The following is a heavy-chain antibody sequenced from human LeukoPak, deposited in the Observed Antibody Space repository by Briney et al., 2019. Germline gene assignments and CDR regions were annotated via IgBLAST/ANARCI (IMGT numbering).Heavy chain of an antibody. CDR3: ARGFYRSFVDY. CDR1: GFTFSSYW. D-gene: IGHD2-15*01. CDR2: INSDGSST. Sequence: PGGSLRLSCAASGFTFSSYWMHWVLQAPGKGLVWVSRINSDGSSTSYADSVKGRFTISRDNAKNTLYLQMNSLRAEDTAVYYCARGFYRSFVDYWGQETLVTVSS. V-gene: IGHV3-74*01. J-gene: IGHJ4*02.